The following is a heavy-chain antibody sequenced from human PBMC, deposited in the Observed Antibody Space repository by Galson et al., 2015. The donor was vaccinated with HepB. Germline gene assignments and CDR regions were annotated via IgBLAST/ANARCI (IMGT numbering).Heavy chain of an antibody. CDR2: INPSGGST. D-gene: IGHD6-19*01. J-gene: IGHJ4*02. V-gene: IGHV1-46*01. CDR3: ARDPEPDNSGWEGAVVY. CDR1: GYTFTSYY. Sequence: SVKVSCKASGYTFTSYYMHWVRQAPGQGLEWMGIINPSGGSTSYAQKFQGRVTMTRDTSTSTVYMELSSLRSEDTAVYYCARDPEPDNSGWEGAVVYWGQGTLVTVSS.